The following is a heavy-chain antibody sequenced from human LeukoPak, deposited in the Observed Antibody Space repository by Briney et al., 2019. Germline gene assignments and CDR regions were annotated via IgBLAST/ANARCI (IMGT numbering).Heavy chain of an antibody. Sequence: GGSLRLSCAASGFTFSSYSMNWVRQAPGKGLEWVSSISSSSSYIYYADSVKGRFTISRDNAKNSLYLQMNSLRAEDTAVYYCAKTLRITGTTYSTYYFDYWGQGTLVTVSS. CDR3: AKTLRITGTTYSTYYFDY. CDR2: ISSSSSYI. D-gene: IGHD1-20*01. J-gene: IGHJ4*02. V-gene: IGHV3-21*04. CDR1: GFTFSSYS.